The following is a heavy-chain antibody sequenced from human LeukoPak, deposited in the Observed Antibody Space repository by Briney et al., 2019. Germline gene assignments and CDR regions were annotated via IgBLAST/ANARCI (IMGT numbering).Heavy chain of an antibody. J-gene: IGHJ4*02. CDR3: AREDGYKLDY. CDR1: GGSISSYY. D-gene: IGHD5-24*01. Sequence: SETLSLTCTVSGGSISSYYWSWIRQPPGKGLEWIGYIYYSGSTNYNPSLKSRVTISVDTSKNQFSPKLSSVTAADTAVYYCAREDGYKLDYWGQGTLVTVSS. CDR2: IYYSGST. V-gene: IGHV4-59*01.